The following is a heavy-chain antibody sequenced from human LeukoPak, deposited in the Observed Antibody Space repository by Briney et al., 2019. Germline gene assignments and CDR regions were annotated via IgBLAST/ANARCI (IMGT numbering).Heavy chain of an antibody. V-gene: IGHV4-34*01. CDR3: ASGQWLTLFDY. CDR1: GGSFSGYY. CDR2: INHSGST. D-gene: IGHD6-19*01. Sequence: SATLSLTCAVYGGSFSGYYWSWIRQPPGKGLEWIGEINHSGSTNYNPSLKSRVTISVDTSKNQFSLKLSSVTAADTAVYYCASGQWLTLFDYWGQGTLVTVSS. J-gene: IGHJ4*02.